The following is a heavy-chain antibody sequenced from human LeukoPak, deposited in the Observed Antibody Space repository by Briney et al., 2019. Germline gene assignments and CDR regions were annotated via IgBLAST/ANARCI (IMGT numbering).Heavy chain of an antibody. CDR3: ARGERRGGPPRHPPGGY. CDR1: GGSISSYY. J-gene: IGHJ4*02. CDR2: IYYSGST. D-gene: IGHD2-8*02. V-gene: IGHV4-59*12. Sequence: SETLSLTCTVSGGSISSYYWSWIRQPPGKGLEWIGCIYYSGSTNYNPSFKSRVTISVDTSKNQFSLKLSSVTAADTAVYYCARGERRGGPPRHPPGGYWGQGTLVTVSS.